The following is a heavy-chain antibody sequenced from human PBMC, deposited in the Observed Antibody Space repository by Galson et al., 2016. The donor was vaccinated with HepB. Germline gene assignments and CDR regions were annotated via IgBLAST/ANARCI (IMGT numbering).Heavy chain of an antibody. CDR3: ARVGWSSVTGYTNFDY. D-gene: IGHD3-9*01. J-gene: IGHJ4*02. CDR1: GFTFSSYE. CDR2: ISSSGSTI. Sequence: SLRLSCAASGFTFSSYEMNWVRQAPGEGLEWVSYISSSGSTIYYADSVKGRFTISRDNAKNSLYLQMNSLRAEDTAVYYCARVGWSSVTGYTNFDYWGQGSLVTVSS. V-gene: IGHV3-48*03.